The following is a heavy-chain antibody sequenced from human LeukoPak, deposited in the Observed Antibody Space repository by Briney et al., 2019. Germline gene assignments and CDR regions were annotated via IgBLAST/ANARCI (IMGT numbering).Heavy chain of an antibody. CDR2: ISVSGGST. D-gene: IGHD4-11*01. CDR3: SKTSRRDSTYDSPFDY. CDR1: GFTFSSYA. J-gene: IGHJ4*02. Sequence: GGSLRLSCAASGFTFSSYAMGWVRQAPGKGLDWVSAISVSGGSTYYADSVKGRFTISRDNYKNMLYLQMNSLRAEDTAIYYCSKTSRRDSTYDSPFDYWGQGTLVTVSS. V-gene: IGHV3-23*01.